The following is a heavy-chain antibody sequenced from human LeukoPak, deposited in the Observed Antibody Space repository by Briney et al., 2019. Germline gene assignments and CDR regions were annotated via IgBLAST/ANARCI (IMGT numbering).Heavy chain of an antibody. D-gene: IGHD6-13*01. J-gene: IGHJ4*02. CDR3: AAGYSSSWENYYFDY. CDR2: INWNGGST. V-gene: IGHV3-20*04. Sequence: PGGSLRLSCAASGFTFDDYGTSWVRQAPGKGLEWVSGINWNGGSTGYADSVKGRFTISRDNAKNSLYLQMNSLRAEDTALYYCAAGYSSSWENYYFDYWGQGTLVTVSS. CDR1: GFTFDDYG.